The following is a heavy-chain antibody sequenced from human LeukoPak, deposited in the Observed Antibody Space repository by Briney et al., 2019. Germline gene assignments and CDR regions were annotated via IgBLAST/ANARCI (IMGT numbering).Heavy chain of an antibody. CDR1: GFTFSNYA. Sequence: PGGSLRLSCAASGFTFSNYAMSWVRQAPGKGLEWVSAIGNRGRSTNYADSVKGRFTISRDNSKNTLYLQMNSLRAEDTAVYYCAGLSSTWSDNWGQGTLVTVSS. CDR2: IGNRGRST. V-gene: IGHV3-23*01. D-gene: IGHD6-13*01. J-gene: IGHJ4*02. CDR3: AGLSSTWSDN.